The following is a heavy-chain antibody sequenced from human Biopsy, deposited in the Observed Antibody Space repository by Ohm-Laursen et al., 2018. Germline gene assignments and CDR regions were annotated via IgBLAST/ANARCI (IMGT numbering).Heavy chain of an antibody. Sequence: TLSLTCSVSGVSVKTSGYFWAWIRQRPGKGLEWIGYISYNERTHYNPSFTSRLAISFDTSNNRISLQLRSVSVADTAVYYCVREPKTGTAEAWYFYLWGRGSPVTVPS. CDR1: GVSVKTSGYF. CDR2: ISYNERT. CDR3: VREPKTGTAEAWYFYL. J-gene: IGHJ2*01. V-gene: IGHV4-31*03. D-gene: IGHD3-9*01.